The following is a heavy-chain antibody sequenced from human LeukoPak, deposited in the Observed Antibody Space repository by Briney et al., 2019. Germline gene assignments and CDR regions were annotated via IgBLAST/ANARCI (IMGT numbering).Heavy chain of an antibody. D-gene: IGHD4-17*01. CDR2: INAGNGNT. V-gene: IGHV1-3*01. CDR1: GYTFTSSA. CDR3: AGNGDLGPYYYYYMDV. J-gene: IGHJ6*03. Sequence: ASVKVSCKASGYTFTSSAMHWVRQAPGQRLEWMGWINAGNGNTKYSQKFQGRVTITADESTSTAYMELSSLRSEDTAVYYCAGNGDLGPYYYYYMDVWGKGTTVTVSS.